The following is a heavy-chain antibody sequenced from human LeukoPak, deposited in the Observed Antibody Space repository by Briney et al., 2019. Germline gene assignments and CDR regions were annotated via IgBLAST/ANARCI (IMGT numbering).Heavy chain of an antibody. J-gene: IGHJ4*02. CDR2: MNPNSGNT. Sequence: ASVKVCCKASGYTFTSYGINWVRQATGQGLEWMGWMNPNSGNTGYAQKFQGRVTMTRNTSISAAYMELSSLRSEDTAVYYCARGKDRELLSSEGLFEYWGQGTLVTASS. CDR3: ARGKDRELLSSEGLFEY. V-gene: IGHV1-8*01. CDR1: GYTFTSYG. D-gene: IGHD2-2*01.